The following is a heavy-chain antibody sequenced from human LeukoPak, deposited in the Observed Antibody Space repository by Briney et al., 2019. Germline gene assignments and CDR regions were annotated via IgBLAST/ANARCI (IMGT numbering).Heavy chain of an antibody. CDR3: AREAGIAARPGYYYGMDV. V-gene: IGHV4-59*01. Sequence: SETLSLTCTVSGGSISSYYWSWIRQPPGKGLEWIGYIYYSGSTNYNPSLKSRVTISVDTSKNQFSLKLSSVTAADTAVYYCAREAGIAARPGYYYGMDVWGQGTTVTVSS. D-gene: IGHD6-6*01. CDR2: IYYSGST. CDR1: GGSISSYY. J-gene: IGHJ6*02.